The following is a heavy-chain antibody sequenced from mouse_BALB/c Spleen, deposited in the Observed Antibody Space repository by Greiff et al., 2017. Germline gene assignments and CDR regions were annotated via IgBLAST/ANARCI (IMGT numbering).Heavy chain of an antibody. D-gene: IGHD1-1*01. CDR1: GYTFTSYY. CDR2: INPSNGGT. J-gene: IGHJ4*01. Sequence: QVQLQQSGAELVKPGASVKLSCKASGYTFTSYYMYWVKQRPGQGLEWIGEINPSNGGTNFNEKFKSKATLTVDKSSSTAYMDLSSLTSEDSTVYYCARGDYYGSREAYAMDYWGQGTSVTVSS. V-gene: IGHV1S81*02. CDR3: ARGDYYGSREAYAMDY.